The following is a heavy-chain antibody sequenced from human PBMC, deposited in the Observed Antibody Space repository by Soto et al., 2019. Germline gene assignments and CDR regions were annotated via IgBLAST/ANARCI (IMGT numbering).Heavy chain of an antibody. Sequence: QVQLQQWGAGLLKPSETLSLTCAVYGGSFSGYYWSWIRQPPGKGLEWIGEINHSGSTNYNPSLKSRVTISVDTSKNQFSLKLSSVAAADTAVYYCARALSIAVAAQTTGDYYYYMDVWGKGTTVTVSS. CDR3: ARALSIAVAAQTTGDYYYYMDV. CDR1: GGSFSGYY. D-gene: IGHD6-19*01. CDR2: INHSGST. V-gene: IGHV4-34*01. J-gene: IGHJ6*03.